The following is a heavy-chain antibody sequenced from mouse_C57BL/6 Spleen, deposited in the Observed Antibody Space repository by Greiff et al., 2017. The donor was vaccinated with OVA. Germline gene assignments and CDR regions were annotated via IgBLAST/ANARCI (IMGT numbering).Heavy chain of an antibody. V-gene: IGHV1-15*01. CDR1: GYTFTDYE. CDR3: TKSYGNYPDWYFDV. Sequence: QVQLQQSGAELVRPGASVTLSCKASGYTFTDYEMHWVKQTPVHGLEWIGAIDPETGGTAYNQKFKGKAILTADKSSSTAYMELRSLTSEDSAVYYCTKSYGNYPDWYFDVWGTGTTVTVSS. J-gene: IGHJ1*03. CDR2: IDPETGGT. D-gene: IGHD2-1*01.